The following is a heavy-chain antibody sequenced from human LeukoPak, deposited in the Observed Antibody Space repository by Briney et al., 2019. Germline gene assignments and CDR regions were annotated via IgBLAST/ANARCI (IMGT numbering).Heavy chain of an antibody. V-gene: IGHV3-48*04. Sequence: PGGSLRLSCAASGFTFSSYSMNWVRQAPGKGLEWVSYISSSSSTIYYADSVKGRFTISRDNAKNSLYLQMNSLRAEDTAVYYFARDRGYYDSRGYSHYWGQRTLVTVSS. D-gene: IGHD3-22*01. J-gene: IGHJ4*02. CDR3: ARDRGYYDSRGYSHY. CDR1: GFTFSSYS. CDR2: ISSSSSTI.